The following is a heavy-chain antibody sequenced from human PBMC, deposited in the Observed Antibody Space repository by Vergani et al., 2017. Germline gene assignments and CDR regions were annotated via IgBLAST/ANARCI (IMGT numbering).Heavy chain of an antibody. CDR3: AGGNYYGSGTYVDP. J-gene: IGHJ5*02. CDR2: IYSGDET. Sequence: ELQLVESGGGLVQPGGSLRLSCAASGSTVSGNYMTWVRQAAGKGLEWVSHIYSGDETYYADSVKGRVTISVDTSKNTLHLQINNLRVEAKAVYYCAGGNYYGSGTYVDPGGQGTLVTVSS. D-gene: IGHD3-10*01. V-gene: IGHV3-66*02. CDR1: GSTVSGNY.